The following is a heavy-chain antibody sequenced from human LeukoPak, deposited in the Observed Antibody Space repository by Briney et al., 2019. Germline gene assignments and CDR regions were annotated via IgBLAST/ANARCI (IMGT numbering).Heavy chain of an antibody. J-gene: IGHJ4*02. D-gene: IGHD2-2*01. CDR3: AREGPGATPFDY. CDR2: IYSRGSA. Sequence: SETLCLTCDVSGVSISSHYWNWIRQPAGKGLEWIGRIYSRGSADYNPSLKSRVIMSADTSKNQCSLKVTSVTAADTAVYYCAREGPGATPFDYWGQGTLVTVSS. CDR1: GVSISSHY. V-gene: IGHV4-4*07.